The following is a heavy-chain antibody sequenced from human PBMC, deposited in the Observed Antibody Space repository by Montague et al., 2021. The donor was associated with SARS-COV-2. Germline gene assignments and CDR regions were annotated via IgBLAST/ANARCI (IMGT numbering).Heavy chain of an antibody. CDR3: AREGILWFGDLAPYYYGMDV. D-gene: IGHD3-10*01. J-gene: IGHJ6*02. Sequence: SETLSLTCTVSGGSISSYYWSWIRQPPGKGLEWIGYIYYSGSTNYNPSLKSRVTISVDTSKNQFSLKLSSVTAADTAVYHCAREGILWFGDLAPYYYGMDVWGQGTTVTASS. V-gene: IGHV4-59*01. CDR1: GGSISSYY. CDR2: IYYSGST.